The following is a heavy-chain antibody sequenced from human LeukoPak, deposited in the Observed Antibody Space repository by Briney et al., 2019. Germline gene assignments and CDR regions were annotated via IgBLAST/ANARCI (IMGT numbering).Heavy chain of an antibody. CDR2: ISRSRSTI. CDR3: ARDVHDYSNYRYYYYGMDV. V-gene: IGHV3-48*04. D-gene: IGHD4-11*01. J-gene: IGHJ6*02. CDR1: GFTFSSYN. Sequence: PGGTLRLSCAASGFTFSSYNMNWVRQAPGKGLEWVSYISRSRSTIYYADSVKGRFTISRDNAKNSLYLQMNSLRAEDTAVYYCARDVHDYSNYRYYYYGMDVWGQGTTVTVSS.